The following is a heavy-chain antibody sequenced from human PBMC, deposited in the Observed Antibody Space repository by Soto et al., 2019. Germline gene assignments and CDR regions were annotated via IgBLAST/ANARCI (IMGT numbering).Heavy chain of an antibody. Sequence: GRSLRLSCAASGFTFSSYSMNWVRQAPGKGLEWVSSISSSSSYIYYADSVKGRFTISRDNAKNSLYLQMNSLRAEDTAVYYCAREILGSYFSSVPLDYWGQGTLVTVSS. J-gene: IGHJ4*02. CDR1: GFTFSSYS. V-gene: IGHV3-21*01. D-gene: IGHD1-26*01. CDR3: AREILGSYFSSVPLDY. CDR2: ISSSSSYI.